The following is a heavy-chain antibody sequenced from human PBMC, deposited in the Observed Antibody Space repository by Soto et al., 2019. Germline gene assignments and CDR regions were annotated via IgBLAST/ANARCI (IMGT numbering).Heavy chain of an antibody. D-gene: IGHD2-21*02. CDR3: ATSGGGGYGYYQFGY. Sequence: SAKVSWKASGGALSICAMWWARQAPGQGLEWMGGISLIFGTANYAQKFQDRLTISADKSTSTAYMELSGLRSEDTAVYYCATSGGGGYGYYQFGYWGQGTLVTVSS. CDR2: ISLIFGTA. CDR1: GGALSICA. J-gene: IGHJ4*02. V-gene: IGHV1-69*06.